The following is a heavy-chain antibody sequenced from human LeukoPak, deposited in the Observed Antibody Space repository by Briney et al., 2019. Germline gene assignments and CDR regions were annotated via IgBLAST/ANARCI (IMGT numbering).Heavy chain of an antibody. CDR1: GYSFTSYW. Sequence: GESLKISCEGSGYSFTSYWIGWVRQMPGKGLEWMGIIYPGDSDTRYSPSFQGQVTISADKSISTAYLQWSSLKASDTAVYYCARGGHYYDSSGYYLVAFDIWGQGTMVTVSS. J-gene: IGHJ3*02. V-gene: IGHV5-51*01. CDR3: ARGGHYYDSSGYYLVAFDI. CDR2: IYPGDSDT. D-gene: IGHD3-22*01.